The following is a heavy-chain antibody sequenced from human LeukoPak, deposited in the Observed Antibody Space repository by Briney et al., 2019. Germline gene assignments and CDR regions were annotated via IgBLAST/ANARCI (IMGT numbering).Heavy chain of an antibody. CDR3: ARSRSKYDFWSGLSYYYYYMDV. D-gene: IGHD3-3*01. CDR1: GGSISSGTYY. J-gene: IGHJ6*03. Sequence: SQTLSLTCTVSGGSISSGTYYWSWIRQPAGKGLEWFGRIYTSGSTNYNPSLKSRVTISVDTSKNQFSLRLRSVTAADTAVYYCARSRSKYDFWSGLSYYYYYMDVWGKGTTVTVSS. V-gene: IGHV4-61*02. CDR2: IYTSGST.